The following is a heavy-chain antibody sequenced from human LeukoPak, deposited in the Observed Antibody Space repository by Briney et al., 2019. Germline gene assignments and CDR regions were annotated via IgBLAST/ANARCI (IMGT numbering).Heavy chain of an antibody. CDR3: ARVRPDTIFGVVRYYYYYGMDD. CDR1: GFTFSSYW. D-gene: IGHD3-3*01. J-gene: IGHJ6*02. Sequence: GGSLRLSCAASGFTFSSYWMSWVRQAPGKGLEWVANIKQDGSEKYYVDSVKGRFTISRDNAKNSLYLQMNSLRAEDTAAYYCARVRPDTIFGVVRYYYYYGMDDWGQGTTVTVSS. CDR2: IKQDGSEK. V-gene: IGHV3-7*05.